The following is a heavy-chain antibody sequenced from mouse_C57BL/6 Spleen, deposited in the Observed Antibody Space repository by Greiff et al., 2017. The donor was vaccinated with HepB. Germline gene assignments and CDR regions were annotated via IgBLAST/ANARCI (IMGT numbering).Heavy chain of an antibody. CDR2: IEPETGGT. V-gene: IGHV1-15*01. J-gene: IGHJ1*03. CDR1: GYTFTDYE. D-gene: IGHD1-1*02. CDR3: TRLAVDWYFDG. Sequence: VQLQQSGAELVRPGASVTLSCKASGYTFTDYEMHWVKQTPVHGLEWIGAIEPETGGTAYNQKFKGKAILTADKSSSTAYMELRSLTSEDSAVYYCTRLAVDWYFDGWGTGATVTVSS.